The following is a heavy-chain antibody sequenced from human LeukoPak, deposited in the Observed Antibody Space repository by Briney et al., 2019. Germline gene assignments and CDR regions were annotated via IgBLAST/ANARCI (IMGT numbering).Heavy chain of an antibody. Sequence: GGSLRLSCAASGFTFSSYAMHWVRQAPGKGLGWVAVISYDGSNKYYADSVKGRFTISRDNSKNTLYLQMNSLRAEDTAVYYCARGSGLWDIVVVVAADFDYWGQGTLVTVSS. V-gene: IGHV3-30*04. D-gene: IGHD2-15*01. CDR1: GFTFSSYA. CDR3: ARGSGLWDIVVVVAADFDY. CDR2: ISYDGSNK. J-gene: IGHJ4*02.